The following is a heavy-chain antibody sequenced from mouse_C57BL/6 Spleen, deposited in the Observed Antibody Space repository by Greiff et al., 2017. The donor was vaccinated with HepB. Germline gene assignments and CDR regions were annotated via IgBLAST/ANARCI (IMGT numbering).Heavy chain of an antibody. CDR3: ARSSYYGNYDYFDY. D-gene: IGHD2-10*01. V-gene: IGHV1-82*01. J-gene: IGHJ2*01. CDR2: IYPGDGDT. Sequence: VQRVESGPELVKPGASVKISCKASGYAFSSSWMNWVKQRPGKGLEWIGRIYPGDGDTNYNGKFKGKATLTADKSSSTAYMQLSSLTSEDSAVYFCARSSYYGNYDYFDYWGQGTTLTVSS. CDR1: GYAFSSSW.